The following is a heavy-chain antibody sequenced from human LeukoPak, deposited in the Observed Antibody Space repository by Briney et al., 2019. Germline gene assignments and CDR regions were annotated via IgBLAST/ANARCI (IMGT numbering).Heavy chain of an antibody. D-gene: IGHD6-19*01. CDR1: GYTFTSYG. V-gene: IGHV1-18*01. CDR2: ISGYNGNT. J-gene: IGHJ4*02. Sequence: ASVKVSCKASGYTFTSYGISWVRQAPGQGLEWMGWISGYNGNTNYAQKLQGRVTMTTDTSTSTAYMEVRSQRSDDTAVYYCARDEVAVAGKRVDYWGQGTLVTVSS. CDR3: ARDEVAVAGKRVDY.